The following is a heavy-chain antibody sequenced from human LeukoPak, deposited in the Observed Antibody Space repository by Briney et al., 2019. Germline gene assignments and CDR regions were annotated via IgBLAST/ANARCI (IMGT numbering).Heavy chain of an antibody. CDR3: ATISPATLRGATNIDFFDY. V-gene: IGHV5-51*01. CDR1: GYSFTTYW. CDR2: IYPDDSDT. D-gene: IGHD1-26*01. J-gene: IGHJ4*02. Sequence: TSGESLQISCKGSGYSFTTYWIGWVRQLPGKGLEWMGIIYPDDSDTRYSPSFQGQVTISADKSITTAYLQWSSLKASDTAMYYCATISPATLRGATNIDFFDYWGQGTLVTVSS.